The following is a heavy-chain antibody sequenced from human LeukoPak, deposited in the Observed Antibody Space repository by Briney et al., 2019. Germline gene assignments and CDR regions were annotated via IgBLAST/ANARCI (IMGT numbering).Heavy chain of an antibody. CDR2: VNRDGSET. CDR3: VRNNAMDV. V-gene: IGHV3-7*03. J-gene: IGHJ6*02. D-gene: IGHD2-8*01. CDR1: GFTLSNHW. Sequence: AGGSPRLSCAASGFTLSNHWMTWVRQVPGRGPEWVANVNRDGSETYYLDSVKGRFTISRDNAKNSLYLQMNSLRAEDTALYYCVRNNAMDVWGQGTTVIVSS.